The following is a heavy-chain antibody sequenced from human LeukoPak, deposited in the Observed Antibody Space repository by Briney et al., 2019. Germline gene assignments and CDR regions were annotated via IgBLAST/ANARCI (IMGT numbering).Heavy chain of an antibody. V-gene: IGHV3-21*01. CDR1: GFTFSSYS. J-gene: IGHJ4*02. CDR3: AREGGVVPSY. Sequence: GGSLRLSRAASGFTFSSYSMNWVRQAPGKGLEWVSSISSSSSYIYYADSVKGRFTISRDNAKNSLYLQMNSLRAEDTAVYYCAREGGVVPSYWGQGTLVTVSS. D-gene: IGHD2-2*01. CDR2: ISSSSSYI.